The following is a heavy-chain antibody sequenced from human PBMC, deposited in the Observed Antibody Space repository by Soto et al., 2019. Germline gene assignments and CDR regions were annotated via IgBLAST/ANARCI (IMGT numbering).Heavy chain of an antibody. V-gene: IGHV3-7*01. CDR2: IKQDGSEK. Sequence: GGSLRLSCAASGFTVSGYSMSWVRQAPGKGLEWVANIKQDGSEKYYVDSVKGRFTISRDNAKNSVYLQMNSLRADDTAVYYCARQRGCDYWGQGTLVTVSS. CDR3: ARQRGCDY. J-gene: IGHJ4*02. D-gene: IGHD1-1*01. CDR1: GFTVSGYS.